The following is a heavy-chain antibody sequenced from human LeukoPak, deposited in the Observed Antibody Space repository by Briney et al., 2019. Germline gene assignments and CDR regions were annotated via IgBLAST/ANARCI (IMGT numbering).Heavy chain of an antibody. CDR2: IYSGGST. V-gene: IGHV3-53*01. CDR3: ARAPTYYYGSGSYSLDY. Sequence: GGSLRLSCAASGFTVSSNYMSWVRQAPGKGLEWVSVIYSGGSTYYADSVKGRFTISRHNSKNTLYLQMNSLRAEDTAVYYCARAPTYYYGSGSYSLDYWGQGTLVTVSS. D-gene: IGHD3-10*01. J-gene: IGHJ4*02. CDR1: GFTVSSNY.